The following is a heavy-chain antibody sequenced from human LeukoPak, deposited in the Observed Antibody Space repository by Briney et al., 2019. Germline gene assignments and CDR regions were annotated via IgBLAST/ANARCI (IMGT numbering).Heavy chain of an antibody. V-gene: IGHV5-51*01. CDR3: ARQRGYYGSGSLDY. CDR2: IYPGDSDT. Sequence: GESLQISCKASGYSFTTHWIGWVRQMPGKGLEWMGIIYPGDSDTRYSPSFQGHVTISADKSISTAYLQWSSLKASDTAMYYCARQRGYYGSGSLDYWGQGTLVTVSS. D-gene: IGHD3-10*01. J-gene: IGHJ4*02. CDR1: GYSFTTHW.